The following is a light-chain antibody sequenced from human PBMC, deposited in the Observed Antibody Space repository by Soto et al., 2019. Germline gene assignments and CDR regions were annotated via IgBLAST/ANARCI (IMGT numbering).Light chain of an antibody. Sequence: EVVLTHSPGTLSLSPREIATLSCRASQSISRLAWYQQKPGQAPRLLISGASSRTTGIPDRFSGSGSGTDFTLTISRLEPEDFAVYHCQQYGNSPLYTFGQETKVDIK. V-gene: IGKV3-20*01. CDR2: GAS. CDR3: QQYGNSPLYT. J-gene: IGKJ2*01. CDR1: QSISR.